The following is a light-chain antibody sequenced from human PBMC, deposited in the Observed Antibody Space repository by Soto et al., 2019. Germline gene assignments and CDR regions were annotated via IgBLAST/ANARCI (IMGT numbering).Light chain of an antibody. CDR1: SSNIGAGYD. J-gene: IGLJ1*01. V-gene: IGLV1-40*01. Sequence: QSVLTQPPSVSGAPGQRVTISCTGSSSNIGAGYDVHWYQQLPGTAPKLLIYANRNRPAGVPDRFSASKSGTSASLAITGLQAEDEADYYCCSYAGSYTYVFGTGTKVTVL. CDR3: CSYAGSYTYV. CDR2: ANR.